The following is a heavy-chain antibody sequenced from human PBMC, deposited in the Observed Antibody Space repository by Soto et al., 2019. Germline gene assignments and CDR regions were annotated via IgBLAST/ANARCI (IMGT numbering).Heavy chain of an antibody. D-gene: IGHD3-3*02. CDR3: GRGIYADY. CDR2: IYYSGST. CDR1: GGSISSGDNY. V-gene: IGHV4-31*03. Sequence: SETLSLTCTVSGGSISSGDNYWSWIRQHPGKGLEWIGYIYYSGSTYYNPSLRRRVTISVDTSKNQFSLTLSSVTAADPAVYYGGRGIYADYWGQGPLVTFSS. J-gene: IGHJ4*02.